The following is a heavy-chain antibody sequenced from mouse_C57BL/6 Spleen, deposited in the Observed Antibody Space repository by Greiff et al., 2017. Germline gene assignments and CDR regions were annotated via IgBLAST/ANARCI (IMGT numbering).Heavy chain of an antibody. CDR3: ARSTVVGDYWYFDV. CDR2: IYPGDGDT. J-gene: IGHJ1*03. Sequence: QVQLKQSGAELVKPGASVKISCKASGYAFSSYWMNWVKQRPGKGLEWIGQIYPGDGDTNYNGKFKGKATLTADKSSSTAYMQLSSLTSEDSAVYFCARSTVVGDYWYFDVWGTGTTVTVSS. CDR1: GYAFSSYW. D-gene: IGHD1-1*01. V-gene: IGHV1-80*01.